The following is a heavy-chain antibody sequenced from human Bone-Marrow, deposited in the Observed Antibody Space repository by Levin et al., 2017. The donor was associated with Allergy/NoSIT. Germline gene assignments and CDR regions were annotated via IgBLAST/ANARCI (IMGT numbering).Heavy chain of an antibody. D-gene: IGHD4-17*01. Sequence: NASETLSLTCTVSNGSINTYFWSWIRQPAGKGLEWIGRIYNSGTTNYNPSLKSRVTMSVDTSKNQFSLKINSLTAADTAVYYCAREWDYADYWGQGILVTVSS. J-gene: IGHJ4*02. V-gene: IGHV4-4*07. CDR1: NGSINTYF. CDR2: IYNSGTT. CDR3: AREWDYADY.